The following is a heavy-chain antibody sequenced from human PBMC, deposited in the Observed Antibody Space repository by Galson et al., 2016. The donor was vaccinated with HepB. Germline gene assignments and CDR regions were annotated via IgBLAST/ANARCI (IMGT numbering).Heavy chain of an antibody. J-gene: IGHJ6*02. Sequence: SLRLSCAASGFSFSTFAMSWVRQAPGKRLEWISGITGTGGGTYYADSVRGRFTISRDTSKNTLFLQLSSLRVEDTAVYYCAKDHTGSTVGWSDGMDVWGQGTRVTVSS. CDR1: GFSFSTFA. D-gene: IGHD1-7*01. CDR2: ITGTGGGT. V-gene: IGHV3-23*01. CDR3: AKDHTGSTVGWSDGMDV.